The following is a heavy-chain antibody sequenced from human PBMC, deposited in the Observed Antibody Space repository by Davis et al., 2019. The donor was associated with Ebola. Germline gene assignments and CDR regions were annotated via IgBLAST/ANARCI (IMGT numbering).Heavy chain of an antibody. CDR3: TSWGSGWAFDY. D-gene: IGHD6-19*01. Sequence: PGGSLRLSCTASGFTFGDYAMSWVRQAPGKGLEWVGFIRSNAYGGTTEYAASVKGRFTISRDDSKSIAYLQMNSLKTEDTAVYYCTSWGSGWAFDYWGQGTLVTVSS. CDR1: GFTFGDYA. V-gene: IGHV3-49*04. CDR2: IRSNAYGGTT. J-gene: IGHJ4*02.